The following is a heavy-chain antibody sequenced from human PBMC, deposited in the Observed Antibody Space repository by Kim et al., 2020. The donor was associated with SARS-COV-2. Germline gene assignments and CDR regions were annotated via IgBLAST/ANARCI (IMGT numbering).Heavy chain of an antibody. CDR2: ISYDGSNK. J-gene: IGHJ4*02. CDR1: GFTFSSYA. V-gene: IGHV3-30*04. Sequence: GGSLRLSCAASGFTFSSYAMHWVRQAPGKGLEWVAVISYDGSNKYYADSVKGRFTISRDNSKNTLYLQMNSLRAEDTAVYYCARDRGSGSTGYFDYWGQG. D-gene: IGHD6-19*01. CDR3: ARDRGSGSTGYFDY.